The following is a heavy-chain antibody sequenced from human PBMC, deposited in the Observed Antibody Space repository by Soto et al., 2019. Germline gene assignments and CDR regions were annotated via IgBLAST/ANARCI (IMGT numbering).Heavy chain of an antibody. D-gene: IGHD6-19*01. J-gene: IGHJ5*02. CDR3: ARDQSVAGPTTLFDP. CDR1: GFTFSSYW. Sequence: GGALRLSCAASGFTFSSYWMHWVRQAPGKGLVWVSRINSAGSSTTYADSVKGRFTISRDNAKNTLYLQMNSLRAEDTAVYYCARDQSVAGPTTLFDPWGQGTLVTVSS. CDR2: INSAGSST. V-gene: IGHV3-74*01.